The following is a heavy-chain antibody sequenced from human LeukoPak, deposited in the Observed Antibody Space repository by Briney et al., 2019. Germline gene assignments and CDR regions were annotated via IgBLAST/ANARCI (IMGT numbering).Heavy chain of an antibody. V-gene: IGHV4-34*01. CDR1: GGPFSGYY. J-gene: IGHJ4*02. CDR2: INHSGST. D-gene: IGHD4-17*01. CDR3: ARRSYDDYGDYGSVIDY. Sequence: SETLSLTCAVYGGPFSGYYWSWIRQPPGKGLEWIGEINHSGSTDYNPSLKSRVTISVDTSKNQFSLKLSSVTAADTAVYYCARRSYDDYGDYGSVIDYWGQGTLVTVSS.